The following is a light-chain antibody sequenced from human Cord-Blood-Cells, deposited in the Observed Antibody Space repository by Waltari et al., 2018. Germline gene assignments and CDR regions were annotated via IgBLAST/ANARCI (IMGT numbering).Light chain of an antibody. V-gene: IGLV2-11*01. Sequence: QSALTQPRSVSGSPGQSVTISCTGTSSDVGGYNYVSCYQQHPGKAPKLMIYDVSKRPSGVPDRFSGSKSGNTASLTISGLQAEDEADYYCCSYAGSYTFHWVFGGGTKLTVL. CDR3: CSYAGSYTFHWV. CDR2: DVS. J-gene: IGLJ3*02. CDR1: SSDVGGYNY.